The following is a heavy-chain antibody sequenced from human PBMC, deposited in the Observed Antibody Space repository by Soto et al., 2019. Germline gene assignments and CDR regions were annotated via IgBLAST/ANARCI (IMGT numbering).Heavy chain of an antibody. CDR1: GGSINNYY. J-gene: IGHJ4*02. D-gene: IGHD3-22*01. CDR3: ARLGGYHQVLDS. Sequence: PSETLSLTCTVSGGSINNYYWSWIRQPPGKGLEFIGYIYYAGTTTYNPSLKSRVTISVDTSKNQFSLKLSSVTAADTAVYYCARLGGYHQVLDSRGQGSLVIVSS. CDR2: IYYAGTT. V-gene: IGHV4-59*08.